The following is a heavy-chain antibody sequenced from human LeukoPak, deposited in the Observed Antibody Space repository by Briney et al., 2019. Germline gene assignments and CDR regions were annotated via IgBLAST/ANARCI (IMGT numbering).Heavy chain of an antibody. J-gene: IGHJ4*02. CDR1: GGSVSSGSYY. CDR3: AREGRGDYVKREYFGY. D-gene: IGHD4-17*01. V-gene: IGHV4-61*01. CDR2: IYYSGST. Sequence: SETLSLTCTVSGGSVSSGSYYWSWIRQPPGKGLEWIGYIYYSGSTNYNPSLKSRVTISVDTSKNQFSLKLSSVTAADTAVYYCAREGRGDYVKREYFGYWGQGTLVTVSS.